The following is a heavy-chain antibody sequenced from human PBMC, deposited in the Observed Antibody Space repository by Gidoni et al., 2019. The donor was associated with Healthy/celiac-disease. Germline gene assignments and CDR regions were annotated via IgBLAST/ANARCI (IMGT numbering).Heavy chain of an antibody. V-gene: IGHV3-30*18. J-gene: IGHJ4*02. CDR1: VFTFSSYG. CDR2: ISYDGSNK. Sequence: QVQLVESGGGVVQPGRSLRLSCAASVFTFSSYGMHWVRQAPGKGLEWVAVISYDGSNKYYADSVKGRFTISRDNSKNTLYLQMNSLRAEDTAVYYCAKEQVSSGADYWGQGTLVTVSS. CDR3: AKEQVSSGADY. D-gene: IGHD2-15*01.